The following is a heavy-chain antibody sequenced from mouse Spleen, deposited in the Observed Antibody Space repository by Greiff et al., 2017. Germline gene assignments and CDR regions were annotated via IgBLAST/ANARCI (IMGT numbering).Heavy chain of an antibody. CDR2: IWSGGST. Sequence: VRLVESGPGLVQPSQSLSITCTVSGFSLTSYGVHWVRQSPGKGLEWLGVIWSGGSTDYNAAFISRLSISKDNSKSQVFFKMNSLQADDTAIYXCARNWGDLYAMDYWGQGTSVTVSS. V-gene: IGHV2-2*01. D-gene: IGHD3-3*01. J-gene: IGHJ4*01. CDR1: GFSLTSYG. CDR3: ARNWGDLYAMDY.